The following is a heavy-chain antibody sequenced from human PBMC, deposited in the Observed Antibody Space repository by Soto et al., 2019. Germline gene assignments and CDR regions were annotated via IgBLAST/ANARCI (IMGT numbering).Heavy chain of an antibody. D-gene: IGHD2-8*01. V-gene: IGHV3-15*07. CDR1: GFTFSNAW. CDR3: TTHSGRSMLSLYYYYYGMDV. Sequence: SGGSLRLSCAASGFTFSNAWMNWVRQAPGKGLEWVGRIKSKTDGGTTDYAAPVKGRFTISRDDSKNTLYLQMNSLKTEDTAVYYCTTHSGRSMLSLYYYYYGMDVWGQGTTVTVSS. CDR2: IKSKTDGGTT. J-gene: IGHJ6*02.